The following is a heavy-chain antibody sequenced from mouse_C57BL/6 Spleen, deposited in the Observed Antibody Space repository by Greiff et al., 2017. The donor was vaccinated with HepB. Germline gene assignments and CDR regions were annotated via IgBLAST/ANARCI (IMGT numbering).Heavy chain of an antibody. J-gene: IGHJ4*01. CDR3: ARQGWDGGYAMDY. Sequence: EVQVVESGGGLVQPGGSLKLSCAASGFTFSDYYMYWVRQTPEKRLEWVAYISNGGGSTYYPDTVKGRFTISRDNAKNTLYLQMSRLKSEDTAMYYCARQGWDGGYAMDYWGQGTSVTVSS. CDR2: ISNGGGST. D-gene: IGHD4-1*01. CDR1: GFTFSDYY. V-gene: IGHV5-12*01.